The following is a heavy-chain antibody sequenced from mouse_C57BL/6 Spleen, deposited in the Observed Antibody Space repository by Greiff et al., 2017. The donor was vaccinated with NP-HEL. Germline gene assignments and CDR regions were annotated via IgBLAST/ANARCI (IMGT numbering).Heavy chain of an antibody. CDR1: GYAFSSYW. D-gene: IGHD1-1*01. Sequence: VKVVESGAELVKPGASVKISCKASGYAFSSYWMNWVKQRPGKGLEWIGQIYPGDGDTNYNGKFKGKATLTADKSSSTAYMQLSSLTSEDSAVYFCARTYYYGSSYNYAMDYWGQGTSVTVSS. CDR2: IYPGDGDT. V-gene: IGHV1-80*01. CDR3: ARTYYYGSSYNYAMDY. J-gene: IGHJ4*01.